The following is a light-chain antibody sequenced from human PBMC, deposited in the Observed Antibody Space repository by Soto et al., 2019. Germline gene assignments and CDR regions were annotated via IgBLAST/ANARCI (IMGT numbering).Light chain of an antibody. CDR3: QTWGSGRV. CDR1: SGHSTYA. Sequence: QSVLTQSPSASASLGASVKLTCTLTSGHSTYAIAWHQQQPEKGPRFLMRVNSDGTHNRGAGIPDRFSGSSSGAERYLIISSLQSEDEADYYCQTWGSGRVFGGGTKVTVL. J-gene: IGLJ3*02. V-gene: IGLV4-69*01. CDR2: VNSDGTH.